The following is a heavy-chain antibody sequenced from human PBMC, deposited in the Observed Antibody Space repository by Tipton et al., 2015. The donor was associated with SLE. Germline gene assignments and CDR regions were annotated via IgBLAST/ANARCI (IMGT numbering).Heavy chain of an antibody. Sequence: TLSLTCAVSGYSISSGYYWGWIRQPPGKGLEWIGSIYHSGSTYYNPSLKSRVTMSVDTSMNQFSLRLRSVTAADTAVYYCARRRFQSAPDYWGQGTLVSVSS. D-gene: IGHD2-21*01. CDR2: IYHSGST. CDR3: ARRRFQSAPDY. CDR1: GYSISSGYY. J-gene: IGHJ4*02. V-gene: IGHV4-38-2*01.